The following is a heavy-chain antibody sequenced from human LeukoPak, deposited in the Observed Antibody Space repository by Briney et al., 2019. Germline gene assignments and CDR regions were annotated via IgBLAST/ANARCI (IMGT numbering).Heavy chain of an antibody. CDR3: ARCSRQYQPLDY. V-gene: IGHV4-61*02. CDR2: IYSSGST. Sequence: PSQTLSLTCTVSGGSISSGTYYWSWIRQPAGKGLEWIGRIYSSGSTNYNPSLKGRVTMSVDTSKNQFSLRLSSVTAADTALYYCARCSRQYQPLDYWGQGTLVTVSS. D-gene: IGHD2-2*01. CDR1: GGSISSGTYY. J-gene: IGHJ4*02.